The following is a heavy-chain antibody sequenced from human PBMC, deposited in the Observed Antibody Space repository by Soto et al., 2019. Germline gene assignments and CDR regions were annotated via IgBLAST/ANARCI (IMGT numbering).Heavy chain of an antibody. Sequence: QVQLVQSGAEVKKPGSSVKVSCKASGGTFSSYAISWVRQAPGQGLEWMGGIIPIFGTANYEQKFQGRVTITADESTSTAYMELSSLRSEDTAVYYCARGGGSGWYRDYYYYYGMDVWGQGTTVTVSS. D-gene: IGHD6-19*01. V-gene: IGHV1-69*01. J-gene: IGHJ6*02. CDR2: IIPIFGTA. CDR3: ARGGGSGWYRDYYYYYGMDV. CDR1: GGTFSSYA.